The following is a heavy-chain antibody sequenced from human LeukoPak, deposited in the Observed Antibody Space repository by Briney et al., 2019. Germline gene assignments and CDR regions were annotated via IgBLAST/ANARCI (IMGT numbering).Heavy chain of an antibody. V-gene: IGHV4-39*01. CDR2: IYYSGST. CDR1: GGSISSSSYY. J-gene: IGHJ6*03. D-gene: IGHD3-3*01. Sequence: SETLSLTCTVSGGSISSSSYYWGWIRQPPGKGLEWIGSIYYSGSTYYSPSLKSRVTISVDTSKNQFSLKLSSVTAADTAVYYCANTILGDYYYYYMDVWGKGTTVTVSS. CDR3: ANTILGDYYYYYMDV.